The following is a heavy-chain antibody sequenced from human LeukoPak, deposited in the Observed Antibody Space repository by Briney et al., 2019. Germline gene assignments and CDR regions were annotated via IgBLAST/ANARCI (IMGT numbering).Heavy chain of an antibody. CDR2: IYYSGST. V-gene: IGHV4-30-4*07. Sequence: PSETLSLTCTVSGGSISSGGYSWSWIRQPPGTGLEWIGYIYYSGSTYYNPSLKSRVTISVDTSKNQFSLKLSSVTAADTAVYYCARVNIEAAMNYYYYYYMDVWGKGTTVTVSS. CDR1: GGSISSGGYS. J-gene: IGHJ6*03. CDR3: ARVNIEAAMNYYYYYYMDV. D-gene: IGHD2-2*01.